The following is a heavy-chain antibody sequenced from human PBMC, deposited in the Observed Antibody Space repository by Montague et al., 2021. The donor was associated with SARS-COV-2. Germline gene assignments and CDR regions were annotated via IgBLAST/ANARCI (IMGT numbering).Heavy chain of an antibody. CDR2: ISHSGSA. D-gene: IGHD2-2*01. V-gene: IGHV4-34*01. CDR3: ARFESRLLFTASYYGMDV. J-gene: IGHJ6*02. Sequence: SETLSLTCAVYGGSFSGYYWSRIRQPPGKGLEWIGEISHSGSANYNPSLKSRVTISIDTSKNQFSLKLSSVTAADTAVYYCARFESRLLFTASYYGMDVWGQGTTVTVSS. CDR1: GGSFSGYY.